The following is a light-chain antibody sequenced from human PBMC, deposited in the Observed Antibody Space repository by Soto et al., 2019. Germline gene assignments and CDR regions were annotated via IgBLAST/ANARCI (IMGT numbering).Light chain of an antibody. J-gene: IGKJ3*01. V-gene: IGKV1-5*01. CDR2: DAS. Sequence: DIHMTQSPSTLSASVGDSVTITCRASERISGWLAWYQQKPGKAPKLLIYDASSLQSGVPTRFSGGGCGTEFTLTISSLQPDDFATYYCQQYNSYSTFGPGTIVEI. CDR1: ERISGW. CDR3: QQYNSYST.